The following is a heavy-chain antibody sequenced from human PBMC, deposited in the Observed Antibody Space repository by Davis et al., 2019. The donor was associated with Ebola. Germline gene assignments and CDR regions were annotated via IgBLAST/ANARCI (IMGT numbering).Heavy chain of an antibody. Sequence: GGSLRLTCAASGFTFSSYAMSWVRQAPGKGLEWVSAISGSGGSTYYADSVKGRFTISKDNSTNPLYLQMTGLAAGDTAVYYWASLVLTHVWGMNVGAKGPRSPSP. D-gene: IGHD4-23*01. V-gene: IGHV3-23*01. CDR1: GFTFSSYA. J-gene: IGHJ6*02. CDR3: ASLVLTHVWGMNV. CDR2: ISGSGGST.